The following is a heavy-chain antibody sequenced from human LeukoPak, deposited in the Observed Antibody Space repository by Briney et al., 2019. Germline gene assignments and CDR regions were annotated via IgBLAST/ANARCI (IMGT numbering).Heavy chain of an antibody. CDR2: IYYSGST. D-gene: IGHD4-17*01. CDR1: GGSISSGGYY. J-gene: IGHJ5*02. V-gene: IGHV4-31*03. CDR3: ARDSEGYGRFDP. Sequence: PSETLSLTCTVSGGSISSGGYYWRWIRQHPGKGLEWIGYIYYSGSTYYNPSLKSRVTISVDTSKNQFSLKLSSVTAADAAVYYCARDSEGYGRFDPWGQGILVTVSS.